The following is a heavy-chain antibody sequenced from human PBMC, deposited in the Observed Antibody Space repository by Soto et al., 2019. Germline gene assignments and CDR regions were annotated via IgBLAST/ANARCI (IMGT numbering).Heavy chain of an antibody. Sequence: QLQLQESGSGLVKPSQTLSLTCAVSGGSISSGGYSWSWIRQPPGKGLEWIGYIYHSGSTYYNPSLKSRVTISVDRPKNQFSLQLSSVTAADTAVYYCARVRYVGWFDPWGQGTLVTVSS. D-gene: IGHD5-12*01. CDR3: ARVRYVGWFDP. CDR2: IYHSGST. J-gene: IGHJ5*02. CDR1: GGSISSGGYS. V-gene: IGHV4-30-2*01.